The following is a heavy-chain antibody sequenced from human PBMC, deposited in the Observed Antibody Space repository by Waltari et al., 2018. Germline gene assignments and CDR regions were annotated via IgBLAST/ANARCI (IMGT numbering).Heavy chain of an antibody. CDR2: ISGSGGST. CDR3: AVSGGIAVAVIDAFDI. Sequence: EVQLLESGGGLVQPGGSLRLSCAASGFTFSSYAMSWVRPAPGKGLEWVSAISGSGGSTYYADSVKGRFTISRDNSKNTLYLQMNSLRAEDTAVYYCAVSGGIAVAVIDAFDIWGQGTMVTVSS. J-gene: IGHJ3*02. CDR1: GFTFSSYA. V-gene: IGHV3-23*01. D-gene: IGHD6-19*01.